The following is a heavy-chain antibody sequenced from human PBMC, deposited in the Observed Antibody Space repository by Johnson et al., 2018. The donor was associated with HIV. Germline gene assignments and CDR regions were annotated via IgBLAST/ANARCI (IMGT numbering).Heavy chain of an antibody. CDR1: AFTFSSYA. J-gene: IGHJ3*02. CDR2: ISYDGSKK. Sequence: VQLVESGGGVVQPGRSLRLSCAASAFTFSSYAIHWVRQAPGKGLEWVAVISYDGSKKYYADSVKGRFTISRDNSQNTLYLQMNRLRVEDTAVYYCAKWSDIWGQGTMVTVSS. CDR3: AKWSDI. V-gene: IGHV3-30-3*02.